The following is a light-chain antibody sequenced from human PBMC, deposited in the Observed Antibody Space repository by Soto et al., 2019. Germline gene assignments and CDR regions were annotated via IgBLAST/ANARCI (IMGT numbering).Light chain of an antibody. V-gene: IGKV3-11*01. CDR3: PQRTDWPT. Sequence: EIVLTQSPGTLSLSPGESATLSCRASQSVSHFLAWYQQKPGQAPRLLIYDTSSRAAGIPGRFSGSGSGTDFTLTIDSLEPEDSAVYYGPQRTDWPTFGGGTNVEI. CDR1: QSVSHF. J-gene: IGKJ4*01. CDR2: DTS.